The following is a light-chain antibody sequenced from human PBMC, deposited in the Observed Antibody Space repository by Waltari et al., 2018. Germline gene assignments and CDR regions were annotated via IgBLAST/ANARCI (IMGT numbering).Light chain of an antibody. V-gene: IGKV3-11*01. CDR2: DTS. CDR1: QSVSYY. Sequence: EIVLTQSPATLSLSPGERATLSCRATQSVSYYLACYQQRPGQAPRLLIYDTSNRATGIPARFSGSGSETDFTLTISSLEPEDFAVYYCQQRRNWPLTFGGGTKVEIK. J-gene: IGKJ4*01. CDR3: QQRRNWPLT.